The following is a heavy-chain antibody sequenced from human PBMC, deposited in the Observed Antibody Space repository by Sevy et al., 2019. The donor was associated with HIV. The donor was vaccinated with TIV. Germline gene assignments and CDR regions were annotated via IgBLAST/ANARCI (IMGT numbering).Heavy chain of an antibody. D-gene: IGHD4-17*01. CDR1: GFSLSTSGVG. J-gene: IGHJ4*02. CDR2: IFWNDDK. V-gene: IGHV2-5*01. Sequence: SGPTLVKPTQTLTLTCSFSGFSLSTSGVGVGWIRQPPGKALEWLALIFWNDDKRYSPSLQSRITITKDTSKNQVVLTMTHMDPVDTATYYCAHIPTTASYDYWGQGTLVTVSS. CDR3: AHIPTTASYDY.